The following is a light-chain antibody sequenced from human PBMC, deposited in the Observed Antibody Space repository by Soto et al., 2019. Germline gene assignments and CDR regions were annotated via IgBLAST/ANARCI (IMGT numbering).Light chain of an antibody. V-gene: IGKV3-20*01. CDR3: QQYDSSPKT. CDR2: GAS. CDR1: QSVSTN. J-gene: IGKJ1*01. Sequence: EMVMTQSPATLSVSPGVRATLSCRASQSVSTNLAWYQQKPGQPPRLLIYGASSRATGIPDRFSGSGSGTDFTLTISRLQPEDFAVYYCQQYDSSPKTFGQGTKVDIK.